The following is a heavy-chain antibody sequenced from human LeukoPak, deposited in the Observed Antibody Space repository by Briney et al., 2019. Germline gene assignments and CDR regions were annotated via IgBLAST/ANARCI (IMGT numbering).Heavy chain of an antibody. J-gene: IGHJ4*02. Sequence: PGGSLRLSCVASGFTFSSYGMHWVRQAPGKGLEWVAVISYDGSNKYYADSVKGRFTISRDNSKNTLYLQMNSLRAEDTAVYYCARYAAMAAAERYFDYWGQGTLVTVSS. D-gene: IGHD6-13*01. CDR1: GFTFSSYG. V-gene: IGHV3-30*03. CDR2: ISYDGSNK. CDR3: ARYAAMAAAERYFDY.